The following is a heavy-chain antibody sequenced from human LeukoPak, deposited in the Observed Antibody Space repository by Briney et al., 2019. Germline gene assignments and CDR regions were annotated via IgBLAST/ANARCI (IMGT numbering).Heavy chain of an antibody. CDR1: GGTFSSYA. CDR3: ARDLGPDQYIGMDV. D-gene: IGHD1-1*01. V-gene: IGHV1-69*13. CDR2: IIPIFGTA. J-gene: IGHJ6*02. Sequence: ASVKVSCKASGGTFSSYAISWVRQAPGQGLEWMGGIIPIFGTANYAQKFQGRVTITADESTSTAYMELSSLRSEDTAVYYCARDLGPDQYIGMDVWGQGTTVTVSS.